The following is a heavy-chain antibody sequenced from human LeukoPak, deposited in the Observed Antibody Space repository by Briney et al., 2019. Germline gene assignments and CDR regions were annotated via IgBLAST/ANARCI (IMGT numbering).Heavy chain of an antibody. Sequence: PSETLSLTCGVSDTSFSSYYWSWIRQPPGKGLEWIGEVNHSGYTNTNPSLKSRVTISVDTSNNQFSLRLSSVTAADTAVYFCARMTTGHDYWGQGTLVTVSS. V-gene: IGHV4-34*01. CDR3: ARMTTGHDY. D-gene: IGHD4-17*01. CDR1: DTSFSSYY. J-gene: IGHJ4*02. CDR2: VNHSGYT.